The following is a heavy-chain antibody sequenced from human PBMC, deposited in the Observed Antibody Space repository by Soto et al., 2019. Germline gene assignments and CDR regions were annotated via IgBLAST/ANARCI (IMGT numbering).Heavy chain of an antibody. J-gene: IGHJ5*02. CDR3: ARRGSGYQKSSDDGLFDP. V-gene: IGHV4-59*08. D-gene: IGHD3-3*01. CDR1: GGSISTYY. CDR2: IYYSGST. Sequence: SETLSLTCTVSGGSISTYYWSWIRQPPGKGLEWIGYIYYSGSTNYNPSLKSRVTISVDTSKNQFSLKLSSVTAADTAVYYCARRGSGYQKSSDDGLFDPRGQGTLVTVSS.